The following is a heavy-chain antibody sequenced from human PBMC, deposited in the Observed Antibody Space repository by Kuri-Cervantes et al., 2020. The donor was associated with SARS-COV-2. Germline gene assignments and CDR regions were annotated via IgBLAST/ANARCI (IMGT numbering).Heavy chain of an antibody. Sequence: SETLSLTCTVSGGSISSYYWSWIRQPPGKGLEWIGYIYYSGSTNYNPSLKSRVTVSVDTSKNQFSLKLSSVTAADTAVYYCARLSGGGYSYGTRFDYWGQGNRVHVAS. D-gene: IGHD5-18*01. J-gene: IGHJ4*02. CDR3: ARLSGGGYSYGTRFDY. CDR2: IYYSGST. V-gene: IGHV4-59*08. CDR1: GGSISSYY.